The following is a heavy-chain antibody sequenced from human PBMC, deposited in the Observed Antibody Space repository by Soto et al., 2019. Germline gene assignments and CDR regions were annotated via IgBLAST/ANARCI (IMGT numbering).Heavy chain of an antibody. CDR1: GYTFTSYA. Sequence: ASVKVSCKASGYTFTSYAMRWVRQAPGQRLEWMGWINAGNGNTKYSQKFQGRVTITRDTSASTAYMELSSLRSEDTAVYYCARVRGNYVPGDLDYWGQGTLVTVSS. CDR2: INAGNGNT. J-gene: IGHJ4*02. V-gene: IGHV1-3*01. CDR3: ARVRGNYVPGDLDY. D-gene: IGHD4-4*01.